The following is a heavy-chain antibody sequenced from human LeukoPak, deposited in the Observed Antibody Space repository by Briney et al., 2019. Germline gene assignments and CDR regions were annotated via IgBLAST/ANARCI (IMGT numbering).Heavy chain of an antibody. V-gene: IGHV3-30*02. Sequence: GGSLRLSCSASRFTFSSYTMNWVRQAPGKGLEWVAFIRYDGSNKYYAGSVKGRFTISRDNSKNTLYLQMNSLRAEDTAVYYCAKTGAPYYDFWSGFDYWGQGALVTVSS. D-gene: IGHD3-3*01. J-gene: IGHJ4*02. CDR3: AKTGAPYYDFWSGFDY. CDR2: IRYDGSNK. CDR1: RFTFSSYT.